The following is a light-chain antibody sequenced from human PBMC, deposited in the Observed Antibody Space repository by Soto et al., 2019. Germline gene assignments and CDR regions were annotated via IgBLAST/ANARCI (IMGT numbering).Light chain of an antibody. CDR1: QGTSSY. CDR2: GAS. CDR3: QQLNAYPLT. J-gene: IGKJ5*01. V-gene: IGKV1-9*01. Sequence: IQMPQSPSILSSSSVDTVPIPCRASQGTSSYLAWFQQKPGRAPKLLIYGASTLQSGVPARFSGSGSGTDFTLTISNLQPEDFATYYCQQLNAYPLTFGQGTRLEIK.